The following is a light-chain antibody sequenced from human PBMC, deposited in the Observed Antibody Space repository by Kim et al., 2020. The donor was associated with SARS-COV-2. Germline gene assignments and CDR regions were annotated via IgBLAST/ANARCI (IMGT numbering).Light chain of an antibody. Sequence: VFPGGRSPRSCRNSQTFSRDLAWYQQKPGQAPRLLIFGVSTRATGIPATFTGSGSGTEFTLTISSLQSEDFAVYYCQQYNDWPLTFGGGTKVDIK. CDR3: QQYNDWPLT. CDR2: GVS. CDR1: QTFSRD. V-gene: IGKV3-15*01. J-gene: IGKJ4*01.